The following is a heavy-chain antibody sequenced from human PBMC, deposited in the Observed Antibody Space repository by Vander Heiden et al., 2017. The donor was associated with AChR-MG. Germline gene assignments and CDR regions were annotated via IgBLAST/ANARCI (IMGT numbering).Heavy chain of an antibody. V-gene: IGHV3-21*01. Sequence: EVQLVESGGGLVKPGGSLRLSCAASGFTFSSYSMNWVRQAPGKGLEWVSSISSSSSYIYYADSVKGRFTISRDNAKNSLYLQMNSLRAEDTAVYYCASLVSAVDGNAFDIWGQGTMVTVSS. CDR1: GFTFSSYS. CDR3: ASLVSAVDGNAFDI. J-gene: IGHJ3*02. D-gene: IGHD6-19*01. CDR2: ISSSSSYI.